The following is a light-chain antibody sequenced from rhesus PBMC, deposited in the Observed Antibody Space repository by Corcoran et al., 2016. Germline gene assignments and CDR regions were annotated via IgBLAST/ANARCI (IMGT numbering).Light chain of an antibody. V-gene: IGKV1-69*01. CDR2: RSS. CDR3: QQHDNTPYS. Sequence: DIQMTQSPSSLSASVGDRVTITCRVSQGISNWLAWYQQKPGKAPKLLIYRSSNLETGVPSRFSGSGSGTDFTLTISSLQPEDIATDYCQQHDNTPYSFGQGTKVEIK. CDR1: QGISNW. J-gene: IGKJ2*01.